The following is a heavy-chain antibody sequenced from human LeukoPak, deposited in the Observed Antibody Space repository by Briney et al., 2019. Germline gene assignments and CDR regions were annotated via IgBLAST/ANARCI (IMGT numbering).Heavy chain of an antibody. D-gene: IGHD3-22*01. CDR2: IIPIFGTA. Sequence: SVKVSCKASGGTFSSYAISWVRQAPGQGLEWMGGIIPIFGTANYAQKFQGRVTITADESTSTACMELSSLRSEDTAVYYCATVPGIYDSSGYLEFQHWGQGTLVTVSS. CDR1: GGTFSSYA. CDR3: ATVPGIYDSSGYLEFQH. J-gene: IGHJ1*01. V-gene: IGHV1-69*13.